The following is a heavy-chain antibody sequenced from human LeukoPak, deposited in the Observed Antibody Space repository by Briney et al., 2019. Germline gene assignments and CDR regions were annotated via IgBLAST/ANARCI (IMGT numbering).Heavy chain of an antibody. Sequence: GGSLRLYCAASGFTFSSYSMNWVRQAPGKGLEWVSYISSSSSTIYYADSVKGRFTISRDYAKNSLYLQMNSLRAEDTAVFYCARDLNGIAASYWGQGTLVTVSS. CDR3: ARDLNGIAASY. D-gene: IGHD6-13*01. J-gene: IGHJ4*02. CDR1: GFTFSSYS. V-gene: IGHV3-48*01. CDR2: ISSSSSTI.